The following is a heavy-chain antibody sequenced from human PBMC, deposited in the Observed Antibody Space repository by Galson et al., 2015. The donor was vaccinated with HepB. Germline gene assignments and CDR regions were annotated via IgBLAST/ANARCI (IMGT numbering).Heavy chain of an antibody. V-gene: IGHV4-39*02. CDR2: IFFSGST. CDR1: GDSISNSVYY. D-gene: IGHD1-7*01. Sequence: SETLSLTCTVSGDSISNSVYYWGWLRQPPGKGLEWIGHIFFSGSTSYNPSLKSRVTISLDTSKGHFSLKLASVTAADTAVYYCARWRGGTSKDDWGQGTLVTVSS. CDR3: ARWRGGTSKDD. J-gene: IGHJ4*02.